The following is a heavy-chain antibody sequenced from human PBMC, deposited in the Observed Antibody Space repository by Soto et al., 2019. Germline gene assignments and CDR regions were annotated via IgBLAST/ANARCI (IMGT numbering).Heavy chain of an antibody. J-gene: IGHJ4*02. V-gene: IGHV3-23*01. CDR1: GFTFSSYA. CDR3: AKGKTQHTYYNSLDY. Sequence: GGSLRLSCAASGFTFSSYAMSWVRQAPGKGLEWVSAISGSGGSTYYADSVKGRFTISRDNSKNTLYLQMNSLRAEDTAVYYCAKGKTQHTYYNSLDYWGQGTLVTVSS. D-gene: IGHD3-10*01. CDR2: ISGSGGST.